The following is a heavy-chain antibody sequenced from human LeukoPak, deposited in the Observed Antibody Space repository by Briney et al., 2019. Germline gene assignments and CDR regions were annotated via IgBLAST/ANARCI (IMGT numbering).Heavy chain of an antibody. Sequence: PSETLSLTCAVYGGSFSGYYWSWIRQPPGKGLEWMGEINHSGSTNYNPSLKSRVTISVDTSKNQFSLKLSSVTAADTAVYYCARLIRQLVPYYYYYMDVWGKGTTVTVSS. V-gene: IGHV4-34*01. CDR1: GGSFSGYY. D-gene: IGHD6-6*01. CDR2: INHSGST. J-gene: IGHJ6*03. CDR3: ARLIRQLVPYYYYYMDV.